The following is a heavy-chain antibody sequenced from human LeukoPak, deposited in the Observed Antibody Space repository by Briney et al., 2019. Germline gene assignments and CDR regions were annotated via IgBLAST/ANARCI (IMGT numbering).Heavy chain of an antibody. CDR1: GYTFTSYG. CDR3: AREPPPAYGSGSYTDY. J-gene: IGHJ4*02. V-gene: IGHV1-18*01. CDR2: ISAYNGNT. D-gene: IGHD3-10*01. Sequence: WASVKLSCKASGYTFTSYGISWVRQAPGQGLEWMGWISAYNGNTNYAQKLQGRVTMTTDTSTSTAYMELRSLRSDDTAVYYCAREPPPAYGSGSYTDYWGQGTLVTVSS.